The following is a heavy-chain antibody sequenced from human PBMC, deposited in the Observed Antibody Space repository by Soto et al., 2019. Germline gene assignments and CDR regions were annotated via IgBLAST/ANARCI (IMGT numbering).Heavy chain of an antibody. D-gene: IGHD3-22*01. V-gene: IGHV3-11*01. CDR2: ISSSGSTI. J-gene: IGHJ4*02. CDR3: ARDLEYDSSGYYPGY. CDR1: GFTFSDYY. Sequence: GGSLRLSCAASGFTFSDYYMSWIRQAPGKGLEWVSYISSSGSTIYYADSVKGRFTISRDNAKNSLYLQMNSLRAEDTAVYYCARDLEYDSSGYYPGYWGQGTLVTVSS.